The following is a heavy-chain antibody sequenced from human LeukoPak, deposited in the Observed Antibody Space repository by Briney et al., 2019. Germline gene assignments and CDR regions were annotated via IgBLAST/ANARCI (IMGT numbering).Heavy chain of an antibody. V-gene: IGHV1-69*13. CDR1: GGTFSSYA. Sequence: ASVKVSCKASGGTFSSYAISWVRQAPGQGLEWMGGIIPIFGTANYAQKFQGRVTITADESTSTAYMELSSLRSEDTAVYYCARGDYDSSGYYRGYFDYWGRGTLVTVSS. CDR2: IIPIFGTA. D-gene: IGHD3-22*01. J-gene: IGHJ4*02. CDR3: ARGDYDSSGYYRGYFDY.